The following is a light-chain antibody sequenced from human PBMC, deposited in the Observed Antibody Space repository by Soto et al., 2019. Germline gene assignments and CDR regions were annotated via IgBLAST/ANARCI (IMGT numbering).Light chain of an antibody. CDR1: QGISSY. J-gene: IGKJ1*01. V-gene: IGKV1-8*01. Sequence: IHMTQSPSSLSASVGEIVTITCRASQGISSYLAWYQQKPGKAPKLLIYAASTLQSGVPSRFSGSGSGTDFTLTISCLQSEDFATYYCQQYYSYPRTFGQGTKVDIK. CDR2: AAS. CDR3: QQYYSYPRT.